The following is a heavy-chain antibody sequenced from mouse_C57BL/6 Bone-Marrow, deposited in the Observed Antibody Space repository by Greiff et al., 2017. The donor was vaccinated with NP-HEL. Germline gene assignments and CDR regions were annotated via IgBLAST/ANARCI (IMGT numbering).Heavy chain of an antibody. CDR2: IDPENGDT. Sequence: EVKLMESGAELVRPGASVKLSCTASGFNIKDDYMHWVKQRPEQGLEWIGWIDPENGDTEYASKFQGKATITADTSSNTAYLQLSSLTSEDTAVYYCTLYDGYFDYWGQGTTLTVSS. D-gene: IGHD2-3*01. CDR3: TLYDGYFDY. V-gene: IGHV14-4*01. J-gene: IGHJ2*01. CDR1: GFNIKDDY.